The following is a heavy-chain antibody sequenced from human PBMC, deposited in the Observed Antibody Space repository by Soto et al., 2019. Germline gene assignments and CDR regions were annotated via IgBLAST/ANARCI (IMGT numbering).Heavy chain of an antibody. CDR2: IYHGGST. V-gene: IGHV4-38-2*01. CDR1: GYSISSGYY. D-gene: IGHD2-2*01. Sequence: PSETLSLTCAVSGYSISSGYYWGWLRQPPGKGLEWIGSIYHGGSTYYNPSLNSRVTLSIDMTNNHVSLILNSVTAADTAVYYCAGSPCISITCDSFYSMDIWGQGTTVTVSS. J-gene: IGHJ6*02. CDR3: AGSPCISITCDSFYSMDI.